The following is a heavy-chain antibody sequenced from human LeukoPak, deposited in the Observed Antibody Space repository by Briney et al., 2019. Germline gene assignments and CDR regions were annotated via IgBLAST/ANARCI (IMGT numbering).Heavy chain of an antibody. CDR1: GFTFSSYG. Sequence: GGSLRLSCAASGFTFSSYGMHWVRQAPGKGLEWVAFIRYDGSNKYYADSVKGRFTISRDNSKNTLYLQMNSLRAEDTAVYYCARSPSYGDYPFDYWGQGTLVTVSS. CDR2: IRYDGSNK. CDR3: ARSPSYGDYPFDY. V-gene: IGHV3-30*02. D-gene: IGHD4-17*01. J-gene: IGHJ4*02.